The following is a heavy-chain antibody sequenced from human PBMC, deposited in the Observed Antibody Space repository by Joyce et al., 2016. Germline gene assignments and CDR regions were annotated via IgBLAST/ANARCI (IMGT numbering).Heavy chain of an antibody. CDR2: ISTYNGNA. D-gene: IGHD3-16*01. CDR1: GYTFSNYG. J-gene: IGHJ4*02. Sequence: QVHLVQSGSEVRRSGASAKVSCKPSGYTFSNYGLNWVRQAPGQGLEWMGRISTYNGNATYAENLRDRVTMTIDTSTGTVYMDLKTLRSDDTAVYYCARGVPGGAIDYWGQGTLVTVSS. V-gene: IGHV1-18*01. CDR3: ARGVPGGAIDY.